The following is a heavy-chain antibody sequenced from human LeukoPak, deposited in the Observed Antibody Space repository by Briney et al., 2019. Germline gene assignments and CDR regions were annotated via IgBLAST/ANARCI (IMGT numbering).Heavy chain of an antibody. CDR2: ISSSGSTI. CDR1: GFTFSSYA. Sequence: GGSLRLSCAASGFTFSSYAMSWVRQAPGKGLEWVSYISSSGSTIYYADSVKGRFTISRDNAKNSLYLQMNSLRAEDTAVYYCAREPYGFTMVRGVIDYWGQGTLVTVSS. D-gene: IGHD3-10*01. J-gene: IGHJ4*02. V-gene: IGHV3-48*04. CDR3: AREPYGFTMVRGVIDY.